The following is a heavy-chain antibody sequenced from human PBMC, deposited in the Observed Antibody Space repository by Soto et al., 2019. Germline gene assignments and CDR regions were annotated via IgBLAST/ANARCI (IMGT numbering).Heavy chain of an antibody. CDR2: ISYDGSNK. J-gene: IGHJ6*03. D-gene: IGHD6-19*01. V-gene: IGHV3-30*18. CDR3: AKEDSSGWYLYYYYYMDV. CDR1: GFTFSSYG. Sequence: HVQLVESGGGVVQPGRSLRLSCEASGFTFSSYGMHWVRQAPGKGLEWVAVISYDGSNKYYADSVKGRFTISRDNSKNTLYLQMNSLRAEDTAVYYCAKEDSSGWYLYYYYYMDVWGKGTTVTVSS.